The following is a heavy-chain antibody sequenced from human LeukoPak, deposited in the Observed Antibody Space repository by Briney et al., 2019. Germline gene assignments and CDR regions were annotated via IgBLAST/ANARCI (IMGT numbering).Heavy chain of an antibody. CDR1: GGSISSGSYY. D-gene: IGHD2-2*01. Sequence: PSQTLSLTCTVSGGSISSGSYYWSWIRQPPGKGLEWIGEINHSGSTNYNPSLKSRVTISVDRSKNQFSLKLSSVTAADTAVYYCARESLVPAVPPYNWFDPWGQGTLVTVSS. CDR2: INHSGST. CDR3: ARESLVPAVPPYNWFDP. V-gene: IGHV4-30-2*01. J-gene: IGHJ5*02.